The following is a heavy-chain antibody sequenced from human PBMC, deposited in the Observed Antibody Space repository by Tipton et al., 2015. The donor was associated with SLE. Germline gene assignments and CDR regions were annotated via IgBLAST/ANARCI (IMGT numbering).Heavy chain of an antibody. V-gene: IGHV1-69*01. CDR3: ARDSSSWGGTDY. CDR2: IIPIFGTA. D-gene: IGHD6-6*01. J-gene: IGHJ4*02. CDR1: GYTFTSYD. Sequence: QVQLVQSGAEVKKPGASVKVSCKASGYTFTSYDISWVRQAPGQGLEWMGGIIPIFGTANYAQKFQGRVTITTDESTSTAYMELSSLRSEDTAVYYCARDSSSWGGTDYWGQGTLVTVSS.